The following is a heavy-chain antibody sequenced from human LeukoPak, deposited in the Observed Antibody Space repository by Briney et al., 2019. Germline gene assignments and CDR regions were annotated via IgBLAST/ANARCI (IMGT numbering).Heavy chain of an antibody. CDR3: ARGYSSGWSAFDY. D-gene: IGHD6-19*01. J-gene: IGHJ4*02. CDR1: GFTFSSYY. V-gene: IGHV3-21*01. CDR2: ISSTSSYI. Sequence: PGGSLRLSCAASGFTFSSYYMNWVRQPPGRGLEWGSSISSTSSYIYYADSVKGRFTISRDNADNSLYLQMNSLRAEDTAVYYCARGYSSGWSAFDYWGQGTLVTVSS.